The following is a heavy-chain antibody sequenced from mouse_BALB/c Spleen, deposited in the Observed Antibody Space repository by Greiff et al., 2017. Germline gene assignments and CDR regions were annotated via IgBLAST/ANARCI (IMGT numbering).Heavy chain of an antibody. CDR2: IDPSDSET. Sequence: VKLVESGPQLVRPGASVKISCKASGYSFTSYWMHWVKQRPGQGLEWIGMIDPSDSETRLNQKFKDKATLTVDKSSSTAYMQLSSPTSEDSAVYYCARGGSYAMDYWGQGTSVTVSS. J-gene: IGHJ4*01. CDR1: GYSFTSYW. V-gene: IGHV1S126*01. CDR3: ARGGSYAMDY.